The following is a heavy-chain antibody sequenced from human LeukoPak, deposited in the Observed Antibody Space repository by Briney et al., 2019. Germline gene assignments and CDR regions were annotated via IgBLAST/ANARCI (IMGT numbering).Heavy chain of an antibody. Sequence: PSQTLSLTCTVSGGSISSSSYYWGWIRQPPGKGLEWIGSIYYSGSTYYNPSLKSRVTISVDTSKNQFSLKLSSVTAADTAVYYCARDGIAVAGTPYFQHWGQGTLVTVSS. CDR3: ARDGIAVAGTPYFQH. CDR1: GGSISSSSYY. J-gene: IGHJ1*01. D-gene: IGHD6-19*01. CDR2: IYYSGST. V-gene: IGHV4-39*07.